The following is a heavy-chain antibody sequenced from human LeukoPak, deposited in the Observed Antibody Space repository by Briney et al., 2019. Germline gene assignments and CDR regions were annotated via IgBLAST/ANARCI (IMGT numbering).Heavy chain of an antibody. CDR1: GYTFTSYD. CDR2: MNLNTGNT. D-gene: IGHD1-26*01. V-gene: IGHV1-8*03. J-gene: IGHJ6*03. Sequence: ASVTVSCKASGYTFTSYDINWVRQASGQGLEWMGWMNLNTGNTGYAQKFQGRVTITRNTSISTVYMELSSLRSEDTAVYYCARGVGATISYYHYYIDVWGKGTTVTVSS. CDR3: ARGVGATISYYHYYIDV.